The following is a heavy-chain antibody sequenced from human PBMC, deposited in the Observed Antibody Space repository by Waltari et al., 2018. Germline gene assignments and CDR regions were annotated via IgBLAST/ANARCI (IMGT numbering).Heavy chain of an antibody. V-gene: IGHV3-53*01. Sequence: EVQLVESGGNLIQPGGSLRLSCAASGFTVRTNFISWVRQAPGKGLEWVSIIYRGGNTDYAGSVNGRFTISRDNYKNMVYLEMNSLRAEDTAVYYCAKQSPSYTRGWYPLESWGPGTLVTVSP. D-gene: IGHD6-19*01. J-gene: IGHJ4*02. CDR1: GFTVRTNF. CDR2: IYRGGNT. CDR3: AKQSPSYTRGWYPLES.